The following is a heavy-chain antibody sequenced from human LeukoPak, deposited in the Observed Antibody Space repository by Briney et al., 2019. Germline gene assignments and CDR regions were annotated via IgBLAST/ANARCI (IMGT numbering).Heavy chain of an antibody. Sequence: KTSETLSLTCAVSGGSISSTYWWSWVRQSPEKGLEWIGEIYHGGIINYNPSLKSRVTISVDKSKNQFSLKVNSVTAADTGVYYCARDRGYSSGPSTGMDVWGQGTRSSSP. CDR1: GGSISSTYW. CDR3: ARDRGYSSGPSTGMDV. CDR2: IYHGGII. V-gene: IGHV4-4*02. J-gene: IGHJ6*02. D-gene: IGHD3-10*01.